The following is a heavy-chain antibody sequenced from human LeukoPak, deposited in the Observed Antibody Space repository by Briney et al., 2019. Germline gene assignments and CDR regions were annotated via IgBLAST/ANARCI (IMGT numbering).Heavy chain of an antibody. CDR2: IKQDGSEK. J-gene: IGHJ4*02. Sequence: GGSLRLSCAASGFTFSSYWMSWVRQAPGKGLEWVANIKQDGSEKYYVDSVKGRFTISRDNAKNSLYLQMNSLRAEDTALYYCAKDRVAVAGTEFDYWGQGTLVTVSS. V-gene: IGHV3-7*03. CDR3: AKDRVAVAGTEFDY. CDR1: GFTFSSYW. D-gene: IGHD6-19*01.